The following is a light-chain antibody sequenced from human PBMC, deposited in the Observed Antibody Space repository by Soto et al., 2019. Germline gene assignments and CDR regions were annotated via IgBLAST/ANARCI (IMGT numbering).Light chain of an antibody. V-gene: IGKV1-27*01. Sequence: DIQMTHSPSSLSASVGDRVSITCRASQGISNYLAWYQQKPGTVPKLLISAASTLQTGVPSRFSGGGSGTDFTLTISSLQPEDVATYYCQKYNSAPWTFGQGTKVDIK. CDR3: QKYNSAPWT. CDR1: QGISNY. CDR2: AAS. J-gene: IGKJ1*01.